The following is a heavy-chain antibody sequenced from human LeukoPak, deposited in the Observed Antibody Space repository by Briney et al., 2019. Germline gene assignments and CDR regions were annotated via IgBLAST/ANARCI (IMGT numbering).Heavy chain of an antibody. CDR2: IYYSGST. D-gene: IGHD4-17*01. V-gene: IGHV4-59*08. CDR1: GGSISSYY. J-gene: IGHJ4*02. CDR3: ATGDYSRYYFDY. Sequence: SETLSLTCTVSGGSISSYYWSWIRQPPGKGLEWIGYIYYSGSTNYNPSLKSRVTISVDTSNNQFSLKLSSVTAADTAVYYCATGDYSRYYFDYWGQGTLVTVSS.